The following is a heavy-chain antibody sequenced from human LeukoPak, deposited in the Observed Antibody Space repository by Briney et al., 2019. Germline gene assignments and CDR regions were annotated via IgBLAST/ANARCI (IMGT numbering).Heavy chain of an antibody. CDR1: GGSISSYY. CDR3: ARGYSSSWYVY. CDR2: IYYSGNT. J-gene: IGHJ4*02. Sequence: SETLSLTCTVSGGSISSYYWSWIRQPPGKGLEGIGYIYYSGNTNYNPSLKSRVTISIDTSKIQFSLKLSSVTAADTAVYYCARGYSSSWYVYWGPGTLVTVS. D-gene: IGHD6-13*01. V-gene: IGHV4-59*01.